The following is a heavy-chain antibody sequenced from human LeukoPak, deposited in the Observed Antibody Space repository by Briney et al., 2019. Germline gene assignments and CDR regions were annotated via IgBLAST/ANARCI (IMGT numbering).Heavy chain of an antibody. D-gene: IGHD3-16*01. Sequence: GASVKVSCKASGYTFTSYGISWVRQAPGQGLEWMGWISAYNGNTNYAQKLQGRVTMTTDTSTSTAYMELRSLRSDDTAVYYCARGPMAPSGGAYAFDIWGQGTMVTVSS. J-gene: IGHJ3*02. CDR1: GYTFTSYG. CDR3: ARGPMAPSGGAYAFDI. V-gene: IGHV1-18*01. CDR2: ISAYNGNT.